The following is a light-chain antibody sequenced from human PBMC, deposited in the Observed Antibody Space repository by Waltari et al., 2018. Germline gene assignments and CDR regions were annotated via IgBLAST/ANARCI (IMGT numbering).Light chain of an antibody. CDR3: QAWDSSTSHVV. CDR2: QET. J-gene: IGLJ2*01. Sequence: YELTQPPSVSVSPGQTASITCSGDKLGDLYACWYQQKPGQPPFLVIYQETTRPSGIPERFSGSKPGNTATLTISGTQAMDEADYYCQAWDSSTSHVVFGGGTKLTVL. V-gene: IGLV3-1*01. CDR1: KLGDLY.